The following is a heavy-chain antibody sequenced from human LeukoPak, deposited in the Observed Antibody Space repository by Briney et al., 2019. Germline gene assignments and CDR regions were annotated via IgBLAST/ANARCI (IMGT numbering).Heavy chain of an antibody. Sequence: PSETLSLTCTVSGGSISSYYWSWIRQPPGKGLEWIGYIYYSWSTNYNPSLKGRVTISVDTSKNQFSLKLSSVTAADTAVYYCARHCSSTSCYSRWYFDLWGRGTLVTVSS. D-gene: IGHD2-2*01. CDR1: GGSISSYY. J-gene: IGHJ2*01. V-gene: IGHV4-59*08. CDR2: IYYSWST. CDR3: ARHCSSTSCYSRWYFDL.